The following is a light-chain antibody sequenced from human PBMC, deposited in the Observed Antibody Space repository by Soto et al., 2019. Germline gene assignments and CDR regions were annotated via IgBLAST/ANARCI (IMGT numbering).Light chain of an antibody. V-gene: IGLV1-44*01. CDR3: ATWDDSLDGWV. J-gene: IGLJ3*02. CDR2: SNY. CDR1: TSDIGSNA. Sequence: QSALTQPPSASGTPGQRVTISCSGSTSDIGSNAVNWYQQVPGSAPKLLIYSNYKRPSGIPDRFSGSRSGTSASLAISGLLSEDEADYYCATWDDSLDGWVFGGGTKLTVL.